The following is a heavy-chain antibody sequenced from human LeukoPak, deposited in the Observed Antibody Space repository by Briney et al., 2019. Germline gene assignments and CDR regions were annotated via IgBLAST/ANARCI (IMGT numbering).Heavy chain of an antibody. J-gene: IGHJ5*02. CDR1: GFPFDDYA. CDR3: AKDMDKFLYDSSGYNWFDP. D-gene: IGHD3-22*01. CDR2: ISWNSGSI. Sequence: GGSLRLSYAASGFPFDDYAMHWVRPAPGKGLEWVSGISWNSGSIGYADSVKGRFTISRDNAKNSLYLQMNSLRAEDTALYYCAKDMDKFLYDSSGYNWFDPWGQGTLVTVSS. V-gene: IGHV3-9*01.